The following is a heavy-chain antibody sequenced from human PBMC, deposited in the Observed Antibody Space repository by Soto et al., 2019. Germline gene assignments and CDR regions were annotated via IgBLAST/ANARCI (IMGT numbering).Heavy chain of an antibody. Sequence: QVQLVQSGAEVKKPGSSVKVSCKASGGTFSSYTISWVRQAPGQGLECMGRIIPTLGIAHYAQTFQGRVTITPDKSTSTAYRELSSQRSKTTAVYYCARLETTRSVYYFDYWGQGTLVTVSS. V-gene: IGHV1-69*02. J-gene: IGHJ4*02. D-gene: IGHD4-17*01. CDR3: ARLETTRSVYYFDY. CDR1: GGTFSSYT. CDR2: IIPTLGIA.